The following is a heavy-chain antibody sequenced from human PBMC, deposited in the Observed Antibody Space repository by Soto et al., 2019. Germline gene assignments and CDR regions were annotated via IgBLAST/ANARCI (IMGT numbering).Heavy chain of an antibody. V-gene: IGHV4-34*01. CDR3: ARALKMSGWYSGREYFQH. J-gene: IGHJ1*01. D-gene: IGHD6-13*01. CDR2: INHSGST. CDR1: GGSFGDYC. Sequence: CVTCAVLGGSFGDYCGSWISKPPGKGLEWIGEINHSGSTNYNPSLKSRVTISVDTSKNQFSLKLSSVTAADTAVYYCARALKMSGWYSGREYFQHWGQGTLVTVSS.